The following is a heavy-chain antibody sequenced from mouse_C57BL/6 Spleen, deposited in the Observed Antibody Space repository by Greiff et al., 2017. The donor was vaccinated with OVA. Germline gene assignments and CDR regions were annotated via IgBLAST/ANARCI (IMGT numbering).Heavy chain of an antibody. CDR1: GSTSTTYW. Sequence: VQLQQSGAELLKLGVPLKISCKPFGSTSTTYWITWVKQRPGQGLEWIGDIYLGSGSTNYNEKFKSKATLTVDTSSSTAYMQLSSLTSEDSAVYYCAREGYSSGYYWGQGTTLTVSS. CDR3: AREGYSSGYY. D-gene: IGHD3-2*02. CDR2: IYLGSGST. J-gene: IGHJ2*01. V-gene: IGHV1-55*01.